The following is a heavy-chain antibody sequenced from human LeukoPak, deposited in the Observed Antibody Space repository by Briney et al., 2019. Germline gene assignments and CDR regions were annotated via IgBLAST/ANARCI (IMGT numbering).Heavy chain of an antibody. D-gene: IGHD3-3*01. J-gene: IGHJ4*02. CDR3: ARSPTSGSLPGGFDS. CDR1: GGSISSYY. V-gene: IGHV4-59*01. Sequence: SETLSLTCTVSGGSISSYYWSWIRQPPGKGLEWIGYIYYSGSIKYSPSLKSRVTISEDTSKNQISLKLSSVTAADTAVYYCARSPTSGSLPGGFDSWGQGTLVTVSS. CDR2: IYYSGSI.